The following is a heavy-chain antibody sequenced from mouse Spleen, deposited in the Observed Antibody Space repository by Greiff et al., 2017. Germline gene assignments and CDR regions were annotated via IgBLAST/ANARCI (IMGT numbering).Heavy chain of an antibody. D-gene: IGHD2-1*01. CDR2: IDPSDSYT. CDR1: GYTFTSYW. J-gene: IGHJ3*01. CDR3: ARGGIYDGSYGWFAY. Sequence: QVQLQQSGAELVKPGASVKLSCKASGYTFTSYWMQWVKQRPGQGLEWIGEIDPSDSYTNYNQKFKGKATLTVDTSSSTAYMQLSSLTSEDSAVYYCARGGIYDGSYGWFAYWGQGTLVTVSA. V-gene: IGHV1-50*01.